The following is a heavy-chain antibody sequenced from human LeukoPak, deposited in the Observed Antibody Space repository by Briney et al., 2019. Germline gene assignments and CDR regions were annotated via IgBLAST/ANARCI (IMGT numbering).Heavy chain of an antibody. D-gene: IGHD2-21*01. CDR1: GFTFSNYG. J-gene: IGHJ6*02. CDR2: ISYDGSNK. Sequence: GGSLRLSCAASGFTFSNYGLHWVRQAPGKGLEWVAIISYDGSNKYFADSVKGRFTISRDNSKNTLYLQMNSLRAEDTAVYYCARVRDNYYYYGMDVWGQGTTVTVSS. CDR3: ARVRDNYYYYGMDV. V-gene: IGHV3-30*03.